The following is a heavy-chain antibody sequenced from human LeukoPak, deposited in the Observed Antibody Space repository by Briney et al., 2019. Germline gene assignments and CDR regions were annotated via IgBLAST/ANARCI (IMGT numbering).Heavy chain of an antibody. CDR3: ARSFHFDSSGYYYAY. D-gene: IGHD3-22*01. V-gene: IGHV4-34*01. Sequence: SETLSLTCAVYGGSFSGYYWSWIRQPPGKGLEWIGEINHSGSTNYNPSLKSRVTISVDTSKNQFSLKLSSVAAADTAVYYCARSFHFDSSGYYYAYWSQGTRVTVSS. J-gene: IGHJ4*02. CDR1: GGSFSGYY. CDR2: INHSGST.